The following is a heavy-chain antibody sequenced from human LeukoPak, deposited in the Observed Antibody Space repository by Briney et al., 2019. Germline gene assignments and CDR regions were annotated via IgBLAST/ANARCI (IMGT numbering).Heavy chain of an antibody. J-gene: IGHJ4*02. CDR1: GYTFTGYY. V-gene: IGHV1-2*02. D-gene: IGHD5-24*01. CDR3: ARGIEMATIPFDY. CDR2: INPNSGGT. Sequence: ASVKVSCKASGYTFTGYYMHWVRQAPGQGLEWMGWINPNSGGTNYAQKFQGRVTMTRDTSISTAYMELSRLRSDDTAVYYCARGIEMATIPFDYWGQGTLVTVSS.